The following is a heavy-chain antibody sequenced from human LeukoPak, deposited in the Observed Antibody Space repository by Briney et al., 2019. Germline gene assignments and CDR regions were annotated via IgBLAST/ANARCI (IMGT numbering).Heavy chain of an antibody. CDR1: GGSISSGDYY. CDR2: IYYSGST. V-gene: IGHV4-30-4*01. CDR3: ARERVLVAATVI. D-gene: IGHD2-15*01. Sequence: PSQTLSPTCTVSGGSISSGDYYWSWIRQPPGKGLEWIGYIYYSGSTYYNPSLKSRVTISVDTSKNQFSLKLSSVTAADTAVYYCARERVLVAATVIRGQGTLVTVSS. J-gene: IGHJ4*02.